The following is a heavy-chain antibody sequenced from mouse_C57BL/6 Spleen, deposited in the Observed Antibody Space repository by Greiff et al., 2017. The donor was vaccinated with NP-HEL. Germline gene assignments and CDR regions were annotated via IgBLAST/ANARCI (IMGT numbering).Heavy chain of an antibody. CDR1: GYTFTSYW. CDR3: ARSSYGYWYFDV. Sequence: QVQLQQPGAELVKPGASVKLSCKASGYTFTSYWMHWVKQRPGQGLEWIGMIHPNSGSTNYNEKFKSKATLTVDKSSSTAYMQLSSLTSEDSAVYYCARSSYGYWYFDVWGTGTTVTVSS. D-gene: IGHD1-1*01. CDR2: IHPNSGST. V-gene: IGHV1-64*01. J-gene: IGHJ1*03.